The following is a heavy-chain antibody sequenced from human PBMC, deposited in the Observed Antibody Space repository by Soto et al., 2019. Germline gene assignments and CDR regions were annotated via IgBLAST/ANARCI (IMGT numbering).Heavy chain of an antibody. V-gene: IGHV3-7*01. J-gene: IGHJ4*02. D-gene: IGHD2-15*01. CDR1: GFTFSNYW. CDR2: VKQDGSLK. Sequence: EVQLVESGGGLVQPGGSLRLACAGSGFTFSNYWMSWVRQAPGKGLEWVANVKQDGSLKYYVDSVKGRFTISRDNAGRSVFLQMSSLRAGDAGIYYCVRAVGGSHSLWGQGTLVTVSS. CDR3: VRAVGGSHSL.